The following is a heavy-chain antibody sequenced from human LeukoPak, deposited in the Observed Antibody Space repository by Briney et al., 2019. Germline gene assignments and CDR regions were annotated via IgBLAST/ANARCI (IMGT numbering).Heavy chain of an antibody. CDR3: ARGYSSSWWFWFDP. CDR1: GFTFSSYS. D-gene: IGHD6-13*01. J-gene: IGHJ5*02. V-gene: IGHV3-21*01. CDR2: ISSSSSYI. Sequence: PGGSLRLSCAASGFTFSSYSMNWVRQAPGKGLEWVPSISSSSSYIYYADSVKGRFTISRDNAKNSLYLQMNSLRAEDTAVYYCARGYSSSWWFWFDPWGQGTLVTVSS.